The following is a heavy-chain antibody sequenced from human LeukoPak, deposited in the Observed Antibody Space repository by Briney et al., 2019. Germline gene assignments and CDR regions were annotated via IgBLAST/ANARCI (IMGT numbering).Heavy chain of an antibody. Sequence: PSETLSLTCAVYGGSFSGYCWSWIRQPPGKGLEWIGEINHSGSTNYNPSLKSRVTISVDTSKNQFSLKLSSVTAADTAVYYCARVSDYYDSSGYYELYYFDYWGQGTLVTVSS. D-gene: IGHD3-22*01. J-gene: IGHJ4*02. V-gene: IGHV4-34*01. CDR1: GGSFSGYC. CDR2: INHSGST. CDR3: ARVSDYYDSSGYYELYYFDY.